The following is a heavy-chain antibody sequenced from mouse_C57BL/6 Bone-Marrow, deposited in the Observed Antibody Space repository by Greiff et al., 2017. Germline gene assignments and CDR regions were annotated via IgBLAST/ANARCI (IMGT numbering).Heavy chain of an antibody. J-gene: IGHJ2*01. D-gene: IGHD1-1*01. CDR2: INPYNGGT. CDR1: GYTFTDYY. V-gene: IGHV1-19*01. Sequence: EVQLQQSGPVLVKPGASVKMSCKASGYTFTDYYMNWVKQSHGKSLEWIGVINPYNGGTSYNQKFKGKATLTVDKSSSTAYMELNSLTSEDSAVYYCASRVPITTVVAPDFDYWGQGTTLTVSS. CDR3: ASRVPITTVVAPDFDY.